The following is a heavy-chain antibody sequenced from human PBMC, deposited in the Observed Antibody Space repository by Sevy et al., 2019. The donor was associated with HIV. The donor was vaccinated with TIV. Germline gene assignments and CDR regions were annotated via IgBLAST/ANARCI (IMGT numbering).Heavy chain of an antibody. V-gene: IGHV3-23*01. CDR2: INNGGST. CDR3: DSGDTTMITDLDY. CDR1: GFTFSNYA. D-gene: IGHD5-18*01. J-gene: IGHJ4*02. Sequence: GESLKISCGASGFTFSNYAMSWVRQAPGKGPEWVSGINNGGSTYYADSVKGPFTISRDNSKKMVFLQMNSLRAEDTAVYYCDSGDTTMITDLDYWGQGALVTVSS.